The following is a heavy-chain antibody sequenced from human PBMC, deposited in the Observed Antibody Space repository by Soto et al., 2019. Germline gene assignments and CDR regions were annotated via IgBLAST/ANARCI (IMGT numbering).Heavy chain of an antibody. CDR3: ARATSFSGHHGY. J-gene: IGHJ4*02. Sequence: QLQLQESGPGLVKPSQTLSLACTVSGGSFSSGGYYWSWIRQLPGKGLEWIGYIYYSGSTYYNPFLKSPFTLSLDKSKNPFSLKLSSVTAADTAVYYCARATSFSGHHGYWGQGTLVTVSS. CDR2: IYYSGST. V-gene: IGHV4-31*01. D-gene: IGHD2-8*02. CDR1: GGSFSSGGYY.